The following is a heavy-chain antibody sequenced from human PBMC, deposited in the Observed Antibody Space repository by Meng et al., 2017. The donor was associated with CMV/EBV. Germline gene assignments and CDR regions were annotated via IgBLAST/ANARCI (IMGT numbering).Heavy chain of an antibody. Sequence: GESLKISCAACGFTFSSYDMHWVRQATGKGLEWVSAIGTAGDTYYPGSVKGQFTISRDNSKNTLYLQMNSLRAEDTAVYYCATGYCSSTSCYEPGYWGQGTLVTVSS. J-gene: IGHJ4*02. CDR1: GFTFSSYD. V-gene: IGHV3-13*03. D-gene: IGHD2-2*01. CDR2: IGTAGDT. CDR3: ATGYCSSTSCYEPGY.